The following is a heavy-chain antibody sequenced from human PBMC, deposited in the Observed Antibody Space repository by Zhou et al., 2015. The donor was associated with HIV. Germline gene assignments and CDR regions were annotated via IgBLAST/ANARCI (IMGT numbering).Heavy chain of an antibody. Sequence: QVQLVQSGAEVKKPGSSVKVSCKASGGTFSSYAISWVRQAPGQGLEWMGGIIPIFGTANYAQKFQGRVTITADESTSTAYMELSSLRSEDTAVYYCAREIPRSIVATIRPYFDYWGQGTLVTVSS. CDR2: IIPIFGTA. D-gene: IGHD5-12*01. CDR3: AREIPRSIVATIRPYFDY. CDR1: GGTFSSYA. J-gene: IGHJ4*02. V-gene: IGHV1-69*01.